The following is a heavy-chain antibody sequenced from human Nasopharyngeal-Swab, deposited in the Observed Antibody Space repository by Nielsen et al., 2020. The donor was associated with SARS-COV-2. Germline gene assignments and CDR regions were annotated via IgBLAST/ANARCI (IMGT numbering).Heavy chain of an antibody. CDR1: GFTFSDYY. V-gene: IGHV3-11*04. CDR3: ARSWFYGTPVDY. D-gene: IGHD2/OR15-2a*01. Sequence: GGYLQISCPASGFTFSDYYMSWFREDPGKGLEWVSYISSSGSTIYYAYSLKGRFTISKDHSKNSLYLQINSLRADDTAVYCCARSWFYGTPVDYWGQGTLVTVSS. J-gene: IGHJ4*02. CDR2: ISSSGSTI.